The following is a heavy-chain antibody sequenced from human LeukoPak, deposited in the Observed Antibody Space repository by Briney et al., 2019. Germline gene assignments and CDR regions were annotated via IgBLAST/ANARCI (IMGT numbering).Heavy chain of an antibody. D-gene: IGHD6-19*01. V-gene: IGHV1-18*01. CDR1: GFTFTSHG. Sequence: ASVKVSCKASGFTFTSHGFTWVRQAPGQGLEWMGWISAYNGDTHSAERFQGRVTLTTDTSTSTAYMELRSLRSDDTAVYYCARDNAIAVAVDSDYWGQGTLVTVSS. CDR2: ISAYNGDT. J-gene: IGHJ4*02. CDR3: ARDNAIAVAVDSDY.